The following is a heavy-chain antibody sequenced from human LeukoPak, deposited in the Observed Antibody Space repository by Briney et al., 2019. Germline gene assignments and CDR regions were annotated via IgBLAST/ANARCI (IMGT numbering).Heavy chain of an antibody. Sequence: GGALRLSCVASGFTFNDAWMRWVRQAPGKGREWVGRIKSNADGGTTDYAAPVKGRFTISREDSKTTLYLQMNSLQNDDTAVYYCTKVGTTVTTRWGPGTLVTVSS. J-gene: IGHJ4*02. D-gene: IGHD4-17*01. CDR2: IKSNADGGTT. CDR3: TKVGTTVTTR. CDR1: GFTFNDAW. V-gene: IGHV3-15*01.